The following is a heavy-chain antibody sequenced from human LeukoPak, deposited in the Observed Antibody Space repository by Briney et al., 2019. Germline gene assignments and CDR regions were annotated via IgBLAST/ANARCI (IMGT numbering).Heavy chain of an antibody. CDR2: IYYSGST. CDR3: ARDDPNKYYFDY. J-gene: IGHJ4*02. Sequence: SSETLSLTCTVSGGSISSSSYYWGWIRQPPGKGLEWIGKIYYSGSTYYNPSLKSRVTISVDTSKNQFSLKLSSVIAADTAVYYCARDDPNKYYFDYWGQGTLVTVS. V-gene: IGHV4-39*02. CDR1: GGSISSSSYY.